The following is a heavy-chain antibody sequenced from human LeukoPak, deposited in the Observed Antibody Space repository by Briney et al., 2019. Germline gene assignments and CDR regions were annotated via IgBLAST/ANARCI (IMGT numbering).Heavy chain of an antibody. J-gene: IGHJ2*01. CDR1: GGSISTYY. D-gene: IGHD6-19*01. Sequence: SETLSLTCTVSGGSISTYYWSWIRQPPGKGLEWIGYIYYSGSTNYNSSLKSRVTISVDTSKNQFSLKLSSVTAVDTAVYYCARRAVARGVGYFDLWGRGTLVTVSS. CDR2: IYYSGST. V-gene: IGHV4-59*01. CDR3: ARRAVARGVGYFDL.